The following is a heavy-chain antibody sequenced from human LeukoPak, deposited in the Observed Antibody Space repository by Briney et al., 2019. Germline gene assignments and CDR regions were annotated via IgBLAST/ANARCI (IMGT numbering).Heavy chain of an antibody. CDR2: IYYSGST. CDR1: GGSISSYY. Sequence: SETLSLTCTVSGGSISSYYWSWIRQPPGKGLEWIGYIYYSGSTNYNPSLKSRVTISVDTSKNQFSLKLSSVTAADTAVYYCARGDIVVVPAAIWGQGTLVTVSS. V-gene: IGHV4-59*01. J-gene: IGHJ4*02. CDR3: ARGDIVVVPAAI. D-gene: IGHD2-2*01.